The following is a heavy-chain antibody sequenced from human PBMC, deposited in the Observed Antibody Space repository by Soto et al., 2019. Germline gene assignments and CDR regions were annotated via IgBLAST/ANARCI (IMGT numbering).Heavy chain of an antibody. V-gene: IGHV3-21*01. CDR2: ISSSSSHI. D-gene: IGHD3-10*01. CDR1: GFTLTSYS. CDR3: VRERGLSSFYGMDV. Sequence: PGGSLRLSCAASGFTLTSYSMNWVRQAPGKGLEWVSSISSSSSHIYYADSVKGRLTISRDNARNSLYLQMNSLRAEDTAVYYCVRERGLSSFYGMDVWGQGTTVTVSS. J-gene: IGHJ6*02.